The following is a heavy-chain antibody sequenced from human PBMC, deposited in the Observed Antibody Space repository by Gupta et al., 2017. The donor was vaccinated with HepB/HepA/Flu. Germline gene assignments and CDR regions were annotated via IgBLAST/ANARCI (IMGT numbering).Heavy chain of an antibody. Sequence: EVQLVESGGGLVKPGGSLRLSCAASGFTFSHAWMSWVRQAQGKGLEWVGRIKSKTDGGTTDYAAPVKGRFTISRDDSKNTLYLRMNSLKTEDTAVYYCTTDLKRWYVFGYWGQGTLVTGSS. V-gene: IGHV3-15*01. CDR3: TTDLKRWYVFGY. J-gene: IGHJ4*02. D-gene: IGHD6-13*01. CDR1: GFTFSHAW. CDR2: IKSKTDGGTT.